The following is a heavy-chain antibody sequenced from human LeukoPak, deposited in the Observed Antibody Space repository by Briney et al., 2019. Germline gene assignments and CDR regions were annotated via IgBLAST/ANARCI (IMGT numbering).Heavy chain of an antibody. CDR3: AKAYCSSTSCYIDY. J-gene: IGHJ4*02. CDR2: IRYDGSNK. CDR1: GFTFSSYG. D-gene: IGHD2-2*01. Sequence: GGSLRLSCAASGFTFSSYGMHWVRQAPGKGLEWVAFIRYDGSNKYYADSVKGRLTISRDNSKNTLYLQMNSLRAEDTAVYCCAKAYCSSTSCYIDYWGQGTLVTVSS. V-gene: IGHV3-30*02.